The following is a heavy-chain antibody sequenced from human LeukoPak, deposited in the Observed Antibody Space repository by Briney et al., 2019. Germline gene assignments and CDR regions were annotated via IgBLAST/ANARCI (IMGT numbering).Heavy chain of an antibody. Sequence: SVKVSCKASGGTFSSYTISWLRQAPGQGLEWMGRIIPILGIANYAQKFQGRVTITADKSTSTAYMELSSLRSEDTAVYYCATTVITIFGVPPSYYMDVWGKGTTVTVSS. V-gene: IGHV1-69*02. CDR2: IIPILGIA. CDR3: ATTVITIFGVPPSYYMDV. CDR1: GGTFSSYT. J-gene: IGHJ6*03. D-gene: IGHD3-3*01.